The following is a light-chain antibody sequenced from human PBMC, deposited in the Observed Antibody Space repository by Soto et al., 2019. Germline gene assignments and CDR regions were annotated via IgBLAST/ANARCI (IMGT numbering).Light chain of an antibody. J-gene: IGLJ3*02. CDR1: NSDVGAYNY. V-gene: IGLV2-14*03. Sequence: QSVLTQPVSVSGSPGQSVTISCSGINSDVGAYNYVSWFQHHPGKAPKLIIYDVNNRPSGVSYRFSGSKSGTTASLTISGLQADDEGDYYCNSYTTDSTWVFGGGTKLTVL. CDR3: NSYTTDSTWV. CDR2: DVN.